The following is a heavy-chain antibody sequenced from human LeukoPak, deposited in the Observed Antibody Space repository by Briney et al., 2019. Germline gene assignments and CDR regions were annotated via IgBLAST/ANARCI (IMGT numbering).Heavy chain of an antibody. CDR1: GGTISSGGYD. V-gene: IGHV4-31*03. Sequence: PSETLSLTCTVSGGTISSGGYDWSWIRQHPGQGLEWIGYIYYSGSTYYNPSLKSRVTISVDTSKNQFSLKLSSVTAADTAVYYCARHPIFGVVTSGIYYYYMDVWGKGTTVTVSS. CDR2: IYYSGST. D-gene: IGHD3-3*01. CDR3: ARHPIFGVVTSGIYYYYMDV. J-gene: IGHJ6*03.